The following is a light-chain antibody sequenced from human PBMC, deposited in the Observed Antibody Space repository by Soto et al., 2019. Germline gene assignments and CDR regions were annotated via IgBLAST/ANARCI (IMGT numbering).Light chain of an antibody. V-gene: IGKV3-15*01. Sequence: EIVMTQSPATLSVSPGERATLSCRASQSVSSNLAWYQQKPGQAPRLLIYGASTRATGIPARFSGSGSETEFTLTISSLQSEEFAVYSCQQYNSWPPTFGGGTKVEIK. CDR3: QQYNSWPPT. CDR1: QSVSSN. CDR2: GAS. J-gene: IGKJ4*01.